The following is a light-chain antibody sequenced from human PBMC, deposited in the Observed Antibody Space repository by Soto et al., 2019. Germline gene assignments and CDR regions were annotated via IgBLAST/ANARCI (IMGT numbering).Light chain of an antibody. V-gene: IGKV3D-7*01. CDR3: QQYNSYPLT. CDR1: QSVTSRY. CDR2: HAS. J-gene: IGKJ4*01. Sequence: MTQSPSTLSASVGYRVTITCRASQSVTSRYLAWYQQMPGQAPRLLIYHASTRATGIPDRFSGSGSGTDFTLTISSLQPDDFATYYCQQYNSYPLTFGGGTKVDIK.